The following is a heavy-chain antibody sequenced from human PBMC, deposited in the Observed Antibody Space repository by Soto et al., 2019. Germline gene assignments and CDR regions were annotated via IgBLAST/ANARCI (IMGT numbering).Heavy chain of an antibody. CDR3: ARSYGDYAVGYFDL. D-gene: IGHD4-17*01. Sequence: QVQLVESGGGVVQPGRSLRLSCGASGFTFSSYGMHWVRQAPGKGLEWVAVIWYDGSNKYYADCVKGRFTISRDNSKNTLYLQMNSLRAEDTAVYYCARSYGDYAVGYFDLWGRGTLVTVSS. CDR1: GFTFSSYG. J-gene: IGHJ2*01. CDR2: IWYDGSNK. V-gene: IGHV3-33*01.